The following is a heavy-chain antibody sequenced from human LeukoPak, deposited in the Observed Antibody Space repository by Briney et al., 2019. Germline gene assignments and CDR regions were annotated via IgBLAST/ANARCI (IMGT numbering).Heavy chain of an antibody. Sequence: SETLSLTCTVSGYSISSGYCWGWIRRPPGKGLEWIGSIYHTGSTYYTPSLKSRVTISVDTSKNQFSLKLSSVTAADTAVYYCAKEKTPHIEVVVAVDYWGQGTLVTVSS. J-gene: IGHJ4*02. V-gene: IGHV4-38-2*02. CDR2: IYHTGST. CDR1: GYSISSGYC. D-gene: IGHD2-15*01. CDR3: AKEKTPHIEVVVAVDY.